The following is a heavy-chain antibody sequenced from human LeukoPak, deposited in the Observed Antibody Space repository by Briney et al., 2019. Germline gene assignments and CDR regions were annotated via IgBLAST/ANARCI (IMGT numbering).Heavy chain of an antibody. J-gene: IGHJ5*02. D-gene: IGHD4-17*01. CDR1: GFTFSSYS. CDR3: ARDMTTVTLDGFDP. Sequence: GGSLRLSCAASGFTFSSYSMNWVRQAPGKGLEWVSSISSSSSYIYYADSVKGRFTISRDNAKNSLYLQMNSLRAEDTAVYYCARDMTTVTLDGFDPCGQGTLVTVSS. CDR2: ISSSSSYI. V-gene: IGHV3-21*01.